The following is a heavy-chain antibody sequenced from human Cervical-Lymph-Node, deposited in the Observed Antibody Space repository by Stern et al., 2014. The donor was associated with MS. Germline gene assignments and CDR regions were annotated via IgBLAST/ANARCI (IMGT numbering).Heavy chain of an antibody. CDR3: TRTGQLAAFDI. Sequence: EVQLEESGGGLVQPGGSLKLSCAASGFTFSDSGMHWVRQASGRGLEWLGPVRSKTNSYATAYAESVKGRFTITRDDSKNTAFLQMNSLKSEDTAVYYCTRTGQLAAFDIWGQGTMVTVSS. D-gene: IGHD6-6*01. J-gene: IGHJ3*02. CDR1: GFTFSDSG. CDR2: VRSKTNSYAT. V-gene: IGHV3-73*01.